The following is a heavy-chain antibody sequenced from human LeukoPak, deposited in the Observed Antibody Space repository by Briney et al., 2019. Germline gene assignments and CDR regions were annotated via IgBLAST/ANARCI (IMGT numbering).Heavy chain of an antibody. CDR1: GGSISSGDYY. CDR3: ARYCSGTSPYTFDI. V-gene: IGHV4-30-4*01. J-gene: IGHJ3*02. D-gene: IGHD2-2*02. CDR2: RYYSGST. Sequence: SQTLSLTCTVSGGSISSGDYYWSWIRQPPGKGLEWIGYRYYSGSTYYNPSLKSRVTITISVDTSKNQFSLRLSSVTAADTAVYYCARYCSGTSPYTFDIWGQGTMVTVSS.